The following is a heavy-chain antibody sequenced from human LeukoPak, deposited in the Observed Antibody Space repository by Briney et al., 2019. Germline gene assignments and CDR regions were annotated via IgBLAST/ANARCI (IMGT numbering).Heavy chain of an antibody. CDR2: ISSSSSYI. V-gene: IGHV3-21*01. D-gene: IGHD3-10*01. Sequence: GGSLRLSCAASGFTFSSYGMNWVRQAPGKGLEWVSSISSSSSYIYYADSVKGRFTISRDNAKNSLYLQMNSLRAEDTAVYYCARELLSQYYYYSMDVWGQGTTVTVSS. CDR3: ARELLSQYYYYSMDV. J-gene: IGHJ6*02. CDR1: GFTFSSYG.